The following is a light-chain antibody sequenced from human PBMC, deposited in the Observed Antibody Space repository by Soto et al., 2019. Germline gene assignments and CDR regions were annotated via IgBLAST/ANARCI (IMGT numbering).Light chain of an antibody. J-gene: IGLJ1*01. CDR1: SSNIGRNT. V-gene: IGLV1-44*01. Sequence: QSVLTQPPSASGTPGQKVTISCSGNSSNIGRNTVNWYQQLPGTAPKLLISTNNRRPSGVPARFSGSKSGTSASLAISGLQSDDEADYYCAAWDDSLNGYVFGTRTKVTVL. CDR2: TNN. CDR3: AAWDDSLNGYV.